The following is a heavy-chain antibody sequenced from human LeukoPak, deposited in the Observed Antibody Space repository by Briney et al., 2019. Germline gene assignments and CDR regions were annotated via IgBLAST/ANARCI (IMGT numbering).Heavy chain of an antibody. CDR3: ARDPDFWTGYYYFDF. CDR1: GGSISSSSDY. V-gene: IGHV4-39*02. J-gene: IGHJ4*02. D-gene: IGHD3/OR15-3a*01. CDR2: IYYHENT. Sequence: SETLSLTCTVSGGSISSSSDYWGWIRQAPGKGLEWIGSIYYHENTYYNSSLKSRVTISVDTSKNQFSLKLNSVTAADTAVYYCARDPDFWTGYYYFDFWGQGTLVTVSS.